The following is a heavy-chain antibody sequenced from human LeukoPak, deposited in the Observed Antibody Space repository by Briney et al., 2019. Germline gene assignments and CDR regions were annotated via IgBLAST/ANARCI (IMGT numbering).Heavy chain of an antibody. J-gene: IGHJ4*02. Sequence: PGGSLRLSCAASGFTFSSYSMNWVRQAPEKGLEWVSSISSSSSYIYYADSVKGRFTISRDNAKNSLYLQMNSLRAEDTAVYYCARVHWYYYDSSGYYDYWGQGTLVTVSS. CDR3: ARVHWYYYDSSGYYDY. V-gene: IGHV3-21*01. D-gene: IGHD3-22*01. CDR1: GFTFSSYS. CDR2: ISSSSSYI.